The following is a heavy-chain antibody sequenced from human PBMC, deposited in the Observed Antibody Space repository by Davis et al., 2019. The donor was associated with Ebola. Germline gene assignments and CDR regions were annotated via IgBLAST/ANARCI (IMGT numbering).Heavy chain of an antibody. CDR1: GYTFSNYA. J-gene: IGHJ4*02. D-gene: IGHD6-13*01. CDR2: IGTYNGNT. Sequence: ASVKVSCKASGYTFSNYAFSWVRQAPGQGLEWLGWIGTYNGNTHYAQKLQGRITLTTDTSSTTAYMELRSLTSDDTAIYYCARDHSSLDYWGQGTMVTVSS. V-gene: IGHV1-18*01. CDR3: ARDHSSLDY.